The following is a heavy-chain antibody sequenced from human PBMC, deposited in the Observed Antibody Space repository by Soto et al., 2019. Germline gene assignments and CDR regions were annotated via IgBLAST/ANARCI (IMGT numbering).Heavy chain of an antibody. J-gene: IGHJ6*02. CDR2: TYYRSKWYN. CDR3: ARGQYQLLPIRYYYYGMDV. Sequence: SQTLSLTCAISGDSASSNSAAWNWSRQSPSRGLEWLGRTYYRSKWYNDYAVSVKSRITINPDTSKNQFSLQLNSVTPEDTAVYYCARGQYQLLPIRYYYYGMDVWGQGTTVTVSS. D-gene: IGHD2-2*01. CDR1: GDSASSNSAA. V-gene: IGHV6-1*01.